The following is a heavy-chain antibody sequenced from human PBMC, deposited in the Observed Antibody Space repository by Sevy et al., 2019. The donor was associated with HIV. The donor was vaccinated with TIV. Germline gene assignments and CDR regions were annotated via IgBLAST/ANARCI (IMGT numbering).Heavy chain of an antibody. Sequence: GGSLRLSCTTSGFRFSIYAMTWVRQAPGKGLEWVSSFCKGGDRIYYADSVRGRFTISRDDSKNTLYLEMNNLRAEDTAKYYWARGGWSKGHEYWGQGTLVTVSS. CDR2: FCKGGDRI. CDR1: GFRFSIYA. J-gene: IGHJ4*02. CDR3: ARGGWSKGHEY. D-gene: IGHD2-8*02. V-gene: IGHV3-23*01.